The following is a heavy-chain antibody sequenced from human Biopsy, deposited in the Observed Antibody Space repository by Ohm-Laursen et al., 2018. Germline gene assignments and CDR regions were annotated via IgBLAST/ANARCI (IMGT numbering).Heavy chain of an antibody. CDR1: GGFLNFYY. D-gene: IGHD2-15*01. Sequence: GTLSLTCTVSGGFLNFYYWSWIRQPPGKGLEWIGYMYYSGSTKYSPSLKSRVTISADTSKNQFSLKLGSVTVADTAVFYCARRGSGGRSFDYWGQGSLVTVSS. CDR3: ARRGSGGRSFDY. J-gene: IGHJ4*02. V-gene: IGHV4-59*08. CDR2: MYYSGST.